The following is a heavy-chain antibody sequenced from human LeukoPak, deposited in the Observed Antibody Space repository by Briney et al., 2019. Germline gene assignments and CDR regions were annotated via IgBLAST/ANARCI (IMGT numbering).Heavy chain of an antibody. CDR3: VRRGWFDYYIDV. Sequence: GSLRLSCAASGFTFSSYSMNWVRQAPGKGLEWIGEINHSGSTNYNPAFMSGVTISVKTSKNHLSLKLTSVTAADTAVYYCVRRGWFDYYIDVWGKGTTVTISS. V-gene: IGHV4-34*01. D-gene: IGHD2-15*01. J-gene: IGHJ6*03. CDR2: INHSGST. CDR1: GFTFSSYS.